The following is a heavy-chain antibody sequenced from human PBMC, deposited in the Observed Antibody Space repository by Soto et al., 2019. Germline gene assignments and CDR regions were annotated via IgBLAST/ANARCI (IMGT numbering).Heavy chain of an antibody. CDR1: GGTFSSYT. Sequence: GASVKVSCKASGGTFSSYTISWVRQAPGQGLEWMGRIIPILGIANYAQKFQGRVTITADKSTSTVYMELSSLRSEDTAVYYCAREMATINDAFDIWGQGTMVTVSS. D-gene: IGHD5-12*01. J-gene: IGHJ3*02. V-gene: IGHV1-69*04. CDR3: AREMATINDAFDI. CDR2: IIPILGIA.